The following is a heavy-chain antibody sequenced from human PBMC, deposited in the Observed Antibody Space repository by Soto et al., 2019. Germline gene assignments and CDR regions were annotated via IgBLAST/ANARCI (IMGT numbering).Heavy chain of an antibody. CDR2: INTYNGNT. CDR1: GYTFTRYG. CDR3: AMVDVYVTPSPQDV. J-gene: IGHJ6*02. V-gene: IGHV1-18*01. D-gene: IGHD3-16*01. Sequence: QVQLVQSGAEVKNPGASVKVSCKASGYTFTRYGIGWARQAPGQGLEWMGWINTYNGNTNYAHNVQGRVTLTTDTSTSTAYMELRSRRSNDTAIYYCAMVDVYVTPSPQDVWGQGTTVIVSS.